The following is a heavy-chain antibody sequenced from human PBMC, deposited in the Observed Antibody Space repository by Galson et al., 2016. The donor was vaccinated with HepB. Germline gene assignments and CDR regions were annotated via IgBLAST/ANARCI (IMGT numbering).Heavy chain of an antibody. D-gene: IGHD3-22*01. J-gene: IGHJ2*01. CDR2: IYYSGTT. Sequence: SETLSLTCTVSGGSVTTSTYYWAWIRQPPGKGLEWIGSIYYSGTTYYNPSLKSRLTISVDTSKNQFSLKLSSVTAADTAVYYCARHVGYYYSYWYFDLWGRGTLVTVSS. V-gene: IGHV4-39*01. CDR3: ARHVGYYYSYWYFDL. CDR1: GGSVTTSTYY.